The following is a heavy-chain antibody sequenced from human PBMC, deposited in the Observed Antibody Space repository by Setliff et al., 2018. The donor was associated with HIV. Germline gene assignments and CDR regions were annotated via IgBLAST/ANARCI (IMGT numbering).Heavy chain of an antibody. J-gene: IGHJ5*02. CDR3: ARGGYRTDSGYIDSWSDH. Sequence: PGGSLRLSCAASGFSFSNFAMNRVRQAPGKGLEWVGRIRNKAKSYTTKYAASVKDRFTISRDDSKNSLYLQMKSLKTEDTAVYFCARGGYRTDSGYIDSWSDHWGQGTLVTVSS. V-gene: IGHV3-72*01. D-gene: IGHD6-25*01. CDR2: IRNKAKSYTT. CDR1: GFSFSNFA.